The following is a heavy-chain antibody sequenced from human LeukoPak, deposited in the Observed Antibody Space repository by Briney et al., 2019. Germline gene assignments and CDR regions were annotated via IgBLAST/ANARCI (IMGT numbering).Heavy chain of an antibody. CDR1: GFTFSRHD. D-gene: IGHD5-24*01. CDR2: ISGSGGGT. V-gene: IGHV3-23*01. J-gene: IGHJ4*02. CDR3: AKWINWLQLVH. Sequence: GGTLRLSCAASGFTFSRHDMIWVRQAPGKGLEWVSGISGSGGGTYYADSVKGRFTISRDNTQSTLYLQMNSLRAEDTAVYYCAKWINWLQLVHWGQGTLVTISS.